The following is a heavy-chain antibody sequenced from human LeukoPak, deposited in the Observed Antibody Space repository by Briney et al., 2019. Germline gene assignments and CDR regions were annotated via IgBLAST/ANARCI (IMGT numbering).Heavy chain of an antibody. CDR1: GFTFSNAW. J-gene: IGHJ6*02. V-gene: IGHV4-34*01. Sequence: GSLRLSCAASGFTFSNAWMSWVRQPPGKGLEWIGEINHSGSTNYNPSLKSRVTISVDTSKNQFSLKLSSVTAADTAVYYCARETGIQLWLNWYGMDVWGQGTTVTVSS. D-gene: IGHD5-18*01. CDR2: INHSGST. CDR3: ARETGIQLWLNWYGMDV.